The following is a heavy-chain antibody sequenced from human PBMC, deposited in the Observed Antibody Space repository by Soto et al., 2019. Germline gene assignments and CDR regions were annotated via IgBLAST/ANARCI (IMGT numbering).Heavy chain of an antibody. CDR3: AKDHRFGSSGWNAEYFQH. J-gene: IGHJ1*01. CDR2: ISYDGSNK. CDR1: GFTFSSYG. V-gene: IGHV3-30*18. Sequence: GGSLRLSCAASGFTFSSYGMHWVRQAPGKGLEWVAVISYDGSNKYYADSVKGRFTISRDNSKNTLYLQMNSLRAEDTAVYYCAKDHRFGSSGWNAEYFQHWGQGTLVTVSS. D-gene: IGHD6-19*01.